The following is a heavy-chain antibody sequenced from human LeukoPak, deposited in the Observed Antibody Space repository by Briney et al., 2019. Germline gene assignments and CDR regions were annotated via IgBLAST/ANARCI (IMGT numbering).Heavy chain of an antibody. J-gene: IGHJ4*02. V-gene: IGHV3-23*01. CDR1: GFTFSSYA. CDR2: ISGSGGST. D-gene: IGHD4-23*01. CDR3: ARGPSKGGNSGRLDY. Sequence: PGGSLRLSCAASGFTFSSYAMSWVRQAPGKGLEWVSAISGSGGSTYYADSMKGRFTISRDNSKNTLYLQMNSLRAEDTAVYYCARGPSKGGNSGRLDYWGQGTLVTVSS.